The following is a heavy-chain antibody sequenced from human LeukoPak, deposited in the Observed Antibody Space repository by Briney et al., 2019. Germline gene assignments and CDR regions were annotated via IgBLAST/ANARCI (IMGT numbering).Heavy chain of an antibody. V-gene: IGHV3-21*01. Sequence: GGSLRLSCVASGFTFSHYSMNWVRQAPGKGLEWVSSIRFTGSYIYYADSVKGRFTISRDDAKNLLSLQMISLRAEDTAVYYCARRASWYYDDYWGQGTLVTVSS. D-gene: IGHD6-13*01. J-gene: IGHJ4*02. CDR1: GFTFSHYS. CDR3: ARRASWYYDDY. CDR2: IRFTGSYI.